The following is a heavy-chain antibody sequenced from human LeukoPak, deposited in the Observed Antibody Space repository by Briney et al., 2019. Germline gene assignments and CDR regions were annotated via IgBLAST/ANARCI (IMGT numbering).Heavy chain of an antibody. V-gene: IGHV1-8*01. D-gene: IGHD1-1*01. Sequence: ASVKVSCKASGYTFTNYDINWVRQAPGQGLEWMGWMNPNSGNTGYAQKFQGRVTMTRSTSISTAYMELSSLRSEDTALYYCARGRTTGNDFDYWGQGTLVTVSS. CDR2: MNPNSGNT. CDR1: GYTFTNYD. J-gene: IGHJ4*02. CDR3: ARGRTTGNDFDY.